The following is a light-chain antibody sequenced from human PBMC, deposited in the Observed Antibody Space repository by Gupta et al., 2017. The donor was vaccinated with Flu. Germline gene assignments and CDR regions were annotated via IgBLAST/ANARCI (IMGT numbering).Light chain of an antibody. CDR2: NNY. J-gene: IGLJ3*02. V-gene: IGLV1-44*01. CDR1: SSNIRNNP. Sequence: RVTISCSGGSSNIRNNPVSWYQQGPGTAHKPLIYNNYQRPAGVPDRFSGSKSGTSASLAISGRQAEDEATYYCAVWDDSLNGLFGGGTKMTVL. CDR3: AVWDDSLNGL.